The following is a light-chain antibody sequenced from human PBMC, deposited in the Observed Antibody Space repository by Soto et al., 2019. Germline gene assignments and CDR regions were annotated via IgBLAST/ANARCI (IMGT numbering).Light chain of an antibody. CDR1: QGIGNY. CDR3: QQYYSYPRT. V-gene: IGKV1-16*01. Sequence: DIQMTQSPSSLSASVGDRVTITCRASQGIGNYLAWYQQKPGQVPKLLIYVASTLQSGVPSRFSGSGSGTDFTLTISCLQPEDFATYYCQQYYSYPRTFGQGTKVDIK. CDR2: VAS. J-gene: IGKJ1*01.